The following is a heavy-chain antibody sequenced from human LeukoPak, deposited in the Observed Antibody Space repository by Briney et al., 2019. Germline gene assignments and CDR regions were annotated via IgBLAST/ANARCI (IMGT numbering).Heavy chain of an antibody. D-gene: IGHD3-22*01. J-gene: IGHJ4*02. CDR1: GFIVSSNY. CDR3: TTEYYYDSSGLFDY. CDR2: IKSKTDGGTT. Sequence: GGSLRLSCAASGFIVSSNYMSWVRQAPGKGLEWVGRIKSKTDGGTTDYAAPVKGRFTISRDDSKNTLYLQMNSLKTEDTAVYYCTTEYYYDSSGLFDYWGQGTLVTVSS. V-gene: IGHV3-15*01.